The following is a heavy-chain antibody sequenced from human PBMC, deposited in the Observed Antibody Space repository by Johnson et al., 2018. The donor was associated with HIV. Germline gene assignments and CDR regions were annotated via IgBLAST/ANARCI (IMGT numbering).Heavy chain of an antibody. D-gene: IGHD5-18*01. CDR1: GFTFSSYG. CDR3: AREDTAVVIKRAFDI. CDR2: IYSGGST. V-gene: IGHV3-NL1*01. Sequence: QVQVVESGGGVVQPGGSLRLSCAASGFTFSSYGMHWVRQAPGKGLEWVSVIYSGGSTYYADSVKGRFTISRDNSKNTLYLHMNSLRAEDTAVYYCAREDTAVVIKRAFDIWGQGTMVTVSS. J-gene: IGHJ3*02.